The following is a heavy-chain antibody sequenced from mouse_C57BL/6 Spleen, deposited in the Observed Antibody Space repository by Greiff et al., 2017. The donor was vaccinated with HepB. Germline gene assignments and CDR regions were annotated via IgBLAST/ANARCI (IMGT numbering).Heavy chain of an antibody. D-gene: IGHD1-1*01. J-gene: IGHJ1*03. Sequence: EVQLVESEGGLVQPGSSMKLSCTASGFTFSDYYMAWVRQVPEKGLEWVANINYDGSSTYYLDSLKSRFIISRDNAKNILYLQMSSLKSEDTATYYCARGGFISFDVWGTGTTVTVSS. CDR3: ARGGFISFDV. V-gene: IGHV5-16*01. CDR1: GFTFSDYY. CDR2: INYDGSST.